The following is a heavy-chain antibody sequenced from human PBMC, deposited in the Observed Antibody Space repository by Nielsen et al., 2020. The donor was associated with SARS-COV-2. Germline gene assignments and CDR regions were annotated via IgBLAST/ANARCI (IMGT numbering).Heavy chain of an antibody. V-gene: IGHV3-30*02. CDR2: IWYDGSNK. CDR3: AKDDVLRPFGSYYYYMDV. Sequence: GESLKISCAASGFTFSSYGMHWVRQAPGKGLEWVAVIWYDGSNKYYADSVKGRFTISRDNSKNTLYLQMNSLRAEDTAVYYCAKDDVLRPFGSYYYYMDVWGKGTTVTVSS. CDR1: GFTFSSYG. D-gene: IGHD3-9*01. J-gene: IGHJ6*03.